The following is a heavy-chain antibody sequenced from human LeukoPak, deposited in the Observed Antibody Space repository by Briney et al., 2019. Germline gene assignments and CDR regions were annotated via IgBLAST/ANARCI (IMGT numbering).Heavy chain of an antibody. J-gene: IGHJ3*02. CDR3: AKRTGLDAFDI. Sequence: PGGSLRLSCAASGFTFSSYGMSWVRQAPGKGLEWVSHISPTAGTTYYANSVKGRFTISRENSKSTLYLQMNSLRAEDTAEYYCAKRTGLDAFDIWGQGTMVIVSS. CDR2: ISPTAGTT. V-gene: IGHV3-23*01. CDR1: GFTFSSYG.